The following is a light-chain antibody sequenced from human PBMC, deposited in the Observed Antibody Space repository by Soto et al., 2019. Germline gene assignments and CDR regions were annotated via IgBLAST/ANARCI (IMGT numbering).Light chain of an antibody. Sequence: DIQMTQSPSTLSASVGDRVTITCRASQSITNRLAWYQQKPGKAPKVLIYDASSLESGAPSRFSGSGAGTEFILTISSLQPDDFATYCCQHYGGMWAFGQGTKVEMK. CDR2: DAS. J-gene: IGKJ1*01. CDR1: QSITNR. V-gene: IGKV1-5*01. CDR3: QHYGGMWA.